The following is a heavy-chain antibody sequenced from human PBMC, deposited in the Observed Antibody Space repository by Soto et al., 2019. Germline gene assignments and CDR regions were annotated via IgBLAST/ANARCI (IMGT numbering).Heavy chain of an antibody. J-gene: IGHJ4*02. Sequence: PSETLSLTCAVYGGSFRGYYWSWIRQPPGKGLEWIGEINHSGSTNYNPSLKSRVTISVDTSKNQFSLKLSSVTAADTAVYYCARVFSSSSWDFDYWGQGTLVTVSS. CDR3: ARVFSSSSWDFDY. D-gene: IGHD6-13*01. V-gene: IGHV4-34*01. CDR2: INHSGST. CDR1: GGSFRGYY.